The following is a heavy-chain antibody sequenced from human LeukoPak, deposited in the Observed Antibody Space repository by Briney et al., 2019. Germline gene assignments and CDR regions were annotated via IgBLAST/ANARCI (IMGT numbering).Heavy chain of an antibody. CDR1: GFTFSSYS. V-gene: IGHV3-21*01. D-gene: IGHD3-10*01. CDR2: ISSSSSYI. CDR3: ARDVRRITMVRGEQADY. Sequence: PGGSLRLSCAASGFTFSSYSMNWVRQAPGKGLEWVSSISSSSSYIYYADSVKGRFTISRDNAKNSLYLQMNSLRAEDTAVYYCARDVRRITMVRGEQADYWGQGTLVTVSS. J-gene: IGHJ4*02.